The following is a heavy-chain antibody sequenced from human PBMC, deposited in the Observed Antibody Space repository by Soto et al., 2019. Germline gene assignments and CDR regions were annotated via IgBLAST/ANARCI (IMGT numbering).Heavy chain of an antibody. CDR1: GFTFRSFE. CDR2: ISSSGSIL. V-gene: IGHV3-48*03. J-gene: IGHJ4*02. Sequence: GGSLRLSCAASGFTFRSFEMDWVRQTPGKGLEWVSYISSSGSILSYADSVKGRFTISRDNAQNSLHLQMNSLRAEDTAVYYCARLAGHALDYWGQGTLVTV. CDR3: ARLAGHALDY.